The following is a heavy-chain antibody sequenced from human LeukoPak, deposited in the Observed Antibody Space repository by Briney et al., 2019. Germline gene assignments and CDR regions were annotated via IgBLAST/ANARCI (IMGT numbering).Heavy chain of an antibody. CDR3: ARRGFPRRFDL. V-gene: IGHV4-39*01. CDR2: IYYSGST. J-gene: IGHJ2*01. CDR1: GGSISSSRYS. Sequence: QPSETLSLTCTVSGGSISSSRYSWGWIRQPPGKGLEWIGSIYYSGSTYYNPSLKSRVTISVDTSKNQSSLQLSSVTAADTAVYYCARRGFPRRFDLWGRGTLVTVSS.